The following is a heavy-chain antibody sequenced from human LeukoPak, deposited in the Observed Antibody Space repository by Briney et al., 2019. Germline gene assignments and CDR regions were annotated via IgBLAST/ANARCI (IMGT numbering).Heavy chain of an antibody. CDR1: GFSFSSYS. J-gene: IGHJ6*03. CDR3: ARDKRVAVAGTYIYYYYMDV. CDR2: ISSSSSYI. D-gene: IGHD6-19*01. Sequence: PGGSLRLSCAASGFSFSSYSMNWVRQAPGKGLEWVSSISSSSSYIYYVDSVKGRFTISRDNAKNSLYLQMNSLRAEDTAVYYCARDKRVAVAGTYIYYYYMDVWGNGTTVTISS. V-gene: IGHV3-21*01.